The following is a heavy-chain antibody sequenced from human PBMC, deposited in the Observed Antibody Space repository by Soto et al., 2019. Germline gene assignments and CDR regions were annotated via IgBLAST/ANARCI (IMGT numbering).Heavy chain of an antibody. D-gene: IGHD2-15*01. CDR2: ISSSGTTM. V-gene: IGHV3-11*01. CDR3: AREPRFCRASNCFNNYYFYCKDV. J-gene: IGHJ6*03. CDR1: GFTFSDYY. Sequence: QVQLVESGGGLVKPGGSLRLSCAASGFTFSDYYMSWIRQAPGKGLEWVSHISSSGTTMFYADSVKGRFTISRDNAKNSLYLQMNSLRAEDTAVYYCAREPRFCRASNCFNNYYFYCKDVWGKGTTVTASS.